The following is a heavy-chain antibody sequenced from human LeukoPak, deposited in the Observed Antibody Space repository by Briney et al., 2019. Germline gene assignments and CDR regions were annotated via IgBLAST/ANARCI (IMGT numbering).Heavy chain of an antibody. Sequence: SQTLSLTCAVSGGSISSGGYSWSWIRQPPGKGLEWIGYIYHSGSTYYNPSLKSRVTISVDRSKNQFSLKLSSVTAADTAVYYCASGRLGYCSGGSCSYYYYGMDVWGQGTTVTVSS. CDR1: GGSISSGGYS. V-gene: IGHV4-30-2*01. J-gene: IGHJ6*02. CDR3: ASGRLGYCSGGSCSYYYYGMDV. CDR2: IYHSGST. D-gene: IGHD2-15*01.